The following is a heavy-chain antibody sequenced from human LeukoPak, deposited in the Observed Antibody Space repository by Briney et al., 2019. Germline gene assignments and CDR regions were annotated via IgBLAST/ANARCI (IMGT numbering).Heavy chain of an antibody. CDR1: GGSISSHY. V-gene: IGHV4-59*11. CDR3: AREMATTYFDY. J-gene: IGHJ4*02. CDR2: IYYSGST. Sequence: PSETLSLTCTVSGGSISSHYWSWIRQPPGKGLEWIGYIYYSGSTNYNPSLKSRVTISVDTFKNQFSLKLSSVTAADTAVYYCAREMATTYFDYWGQGTLVTVSS. D-gene: IGHD5-24*01.